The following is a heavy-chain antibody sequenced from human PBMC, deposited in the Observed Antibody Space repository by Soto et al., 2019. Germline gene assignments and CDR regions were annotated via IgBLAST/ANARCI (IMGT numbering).Heavy chain of an antibody. V-gene: IGHV3-7*01. Sequence: EVQLVESGGGLVQPGGSLRLSCAASGFTFSNSWMSWVRQAPGKGLEWVADINPVESEKYYVGSVKGRFTVSRDNAKNSLYLQMNSLRVEDTALYYCARDPAWGSLDYWGLGTLVTVSS. CDR3: ARDPAWGSLDY. CDR1: GFTFSNSW. J-gene: IGHJ4*02. CDR2: INPVESEK. D-gene: IGHD7-27*01.